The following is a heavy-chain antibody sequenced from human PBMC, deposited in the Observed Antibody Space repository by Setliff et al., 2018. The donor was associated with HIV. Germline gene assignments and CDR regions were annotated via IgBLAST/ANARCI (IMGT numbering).Heavy chain of an antibody. J-gene: IGHJ4*02. CDR2: ISSSGST. V-gene: IGHV4-34*11. D-gene: IGHD3-22*01. CDR1: SGSFSGYR. CDR3: ARDPHYFDTSGHYSWFYFDY. Sequence: SETLSLTCAVYSGSFSGYRWTWIRQPPGKGLEWIGSISSSGSTTYHPSLRSRVTVSAATSKNQFSLKLTSVTAADTAVYFCARDPHYFDTSGHYSWFYFDYWGQGTLVTVSS.